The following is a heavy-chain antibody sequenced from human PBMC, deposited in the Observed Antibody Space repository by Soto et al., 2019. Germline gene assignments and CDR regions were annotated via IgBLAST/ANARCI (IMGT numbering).Heavy chain of an antibody. J-gene: IGHJ6*02. D-gene: IGHD6-6*01. Sequence: QVQLVESGGGVVQPGRSLRLSCAASGFTFSSYGMHWVRQAPGKGLEWVAVISYDGSNKYYADSVKGRFTISRDNSKNPLYLKKNSLGAEDTAVYYCAKSGGSSDYYYSYGMDVWGQGTTVTVSS. V-gene: IGHV3-30*18. CDR2: ISYDGSNK. CDR1: GFTFSSYG. CDR3: AKSGGSSDYYYSYGMDV.